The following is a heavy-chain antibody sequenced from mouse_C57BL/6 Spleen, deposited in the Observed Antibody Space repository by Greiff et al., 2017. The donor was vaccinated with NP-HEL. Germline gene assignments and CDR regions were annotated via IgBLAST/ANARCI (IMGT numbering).Heavy chain of an antibody. J-gene: IGHJ4*01. CDR2: INPNYGTT. CDR3: ATLYYGSSRYYAMDY. V-gene: IGHV1-39*01. Sequence: VQLQQSGPELVKPGASVKISCKASGYSFTDYNMNWVKQSNGKSLEWIGVINPNYGTTSYNQKFKGKATLTVDKSSSTAYMQLNSLTSEDSAVYYCATLYYGSSRYYAMDYWGQGTSVTVSS. D-gene: IGHD1-1*01. CDR1: GYSFTDYN.